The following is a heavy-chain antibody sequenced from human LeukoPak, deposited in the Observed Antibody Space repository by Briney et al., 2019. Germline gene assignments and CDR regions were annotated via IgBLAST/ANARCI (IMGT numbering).Heavy chain of an antibody. D-gene: IGHD2-2*03. CDR3: ARLKGGGYCSSTSCYAGGMDYYYYYYMDV. J-gene: IGHJ6*03. Sequence: ASVKVSCKASGYTFTNYDVNWVRQATGQGLEWMGWMNPNSGNTGYAQMFQGRVTITRNTSISTAYMELNSLTSEDTAVYYCARLKGGGYCSSTSCYAGGMDYYYYYYMDVWGKGTTVTVSS. CDR2: MNPNSGNT. V-gene: IGHV1-8*03. CDR1: GYTFTNYD.